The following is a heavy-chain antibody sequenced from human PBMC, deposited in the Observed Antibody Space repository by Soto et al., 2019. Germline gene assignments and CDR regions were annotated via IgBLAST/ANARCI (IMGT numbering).Heavy chain of an antibody. J-gene: IGHJ4*02. Sequence: QVQLVQSGAEMKKPGASVKVSCESSGYTFTAYYIHWVRQAPGHGLERMGWINPNGGGTKYAQKFQGRVTMTRDTSINTAYVELTRLTSDDTAVYYCARAVHTMVQGVRFRVDQWGQGSLVTISS. CDR1: GYTFTAYY. D-gene: IGHD3-10*01. V-gene: IGHV1-2*02. CDR3: ARAVHTMVQGVRFRVDQ. CDR2: INPNGGGT.